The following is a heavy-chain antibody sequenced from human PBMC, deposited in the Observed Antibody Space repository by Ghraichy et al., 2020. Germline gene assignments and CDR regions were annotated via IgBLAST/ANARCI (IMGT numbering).Heavy chain of an antibody. CDR3: ARDEGDPDAFDI. J-gene: IGHJ3*02. V-gene: IGHV4-38-2*02. CDR1: GYSISSGYY. Sequence: SETLSLTCAVSGYSISSGYYWGWIRQPPGKGLEWIGSIYHSGSTYYNPSLKSRVTISVDTSKNQFSLKLSSVTAADTAVYYCARDEGDPDAFDIWGQGTMVTVSS. CDR2: IYHSGST. D-gene: IGHD2-21*02.